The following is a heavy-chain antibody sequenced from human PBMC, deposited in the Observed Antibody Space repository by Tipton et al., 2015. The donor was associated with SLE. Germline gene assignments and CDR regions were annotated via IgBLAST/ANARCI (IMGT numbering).Heavy chain of an antibody. CDR3: ARMQLPALRGGHFDY. J-gene: IGHJ4*02. D-gene: IGHD2-2*01. CDR1: GFTFSSYE. Sequence: LRLSCAASGFTFSSYEMNWVRQAPGKGLEWIGSIYYSGSTYYNPSLKSRVTISVDTSKNQFSLKLSSVTAADTAVYYCARMQLPALRGGHFDYWGQGTLVTVSS. V-gene: IGHV4-39*07. CDR2: IYYSGST.